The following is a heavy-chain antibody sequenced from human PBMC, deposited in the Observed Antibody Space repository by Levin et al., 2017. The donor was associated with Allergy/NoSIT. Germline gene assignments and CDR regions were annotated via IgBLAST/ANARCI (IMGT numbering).Heavy chain of an antibody. CDR2: ISSSGSTI. J-gene: IGHJ6*02. CDR3: ARPAYDDYGMDV. CDR1: GFTFSSYE. Sequence: GGSLRLSCAASGFTFSSYEMNWVRQAPGKGLEWVSYISSSGSTIYYADSVKGRFTISRDNAKNSLYLQMNSLRAEDTAVYYCARPAYDDYGMDVWGQGTTVTVSS. V-gene: IGHV3-48*03.